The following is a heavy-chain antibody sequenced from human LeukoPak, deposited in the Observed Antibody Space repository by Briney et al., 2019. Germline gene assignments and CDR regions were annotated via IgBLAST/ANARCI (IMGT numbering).Heavy chain of an antibody. CDR2: ISYDGSNK. Sequence: GGSLRLSCAASGFTFSSYAMHWVRQAPGKGLEWVAVISYDGSNKYYADSVKGRFTISRDNSKNTLCLQMNSLRAEDTAVYYCARAVHLAAAGTGHDYWGQGTLVTVSS. CDR1: GFTFSSYA. J-gene: IGHJ4*02. CDR3: ARAVHLAAAGTGHDY. V-gene: IGHV3-30-3*01. D-gene: IGHD6-13*01.